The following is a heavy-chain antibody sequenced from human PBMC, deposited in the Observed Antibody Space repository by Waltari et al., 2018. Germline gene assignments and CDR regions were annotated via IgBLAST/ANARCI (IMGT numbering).Heavy chain of an antibody. V-gene: IGHV4-34*01. J-gene: IGHJ6*03. CDR1: GGSFNGSY. CDR2: INHSGST. D-gene: IGHD2-2*01. CDR3: ARGRRIVVVPAAKGYYYYMDV. Sequence: QVQLQQWGAGLLKPSETLSLTCAVYGGSFNGSYWTWIRQPPGKGLEWIGEINHSGSTNYNPSLKSRVTISVDTSKNQFSLKLSSVTAADTAVYYCARGRRIVVVPAAKGYYYYMDVWGKGTTVTISS.